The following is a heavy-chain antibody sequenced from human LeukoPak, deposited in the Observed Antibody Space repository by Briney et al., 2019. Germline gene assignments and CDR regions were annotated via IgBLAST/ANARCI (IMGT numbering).Heavy chain of an antibody. Sequence: PSETLSLTCTVSGGSISSSSYYWGWIRQPPGKGLEWIGSIYYSRSTYYNPSLKSRVTISVDTSKNQFSLKLSSVTAADTAVYYCARGRPLLWFGEFDWFDPWGQGTLVTVSS. V-gene: IGHV4-39*01. CDR1: GGSISSSSYY. J-gene: IGHJ5*02. CDR3: ARGRPLLWFGEFDWFDP. CDR2: IYYSRST. D-gene: IGHD3-10*01.